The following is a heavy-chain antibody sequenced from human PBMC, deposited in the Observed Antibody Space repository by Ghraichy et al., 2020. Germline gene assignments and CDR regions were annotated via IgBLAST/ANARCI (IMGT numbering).Heavy chain of an antibody. D-gene: IGHD6-6*01. CDR2: IYYSGST. CDR1: GGSISSSSYY. J-gene: IGHJ4*02. Sequence: SQTLSLTCTVSGGSISSSSYYWGWIRQPPGKGLEWIGSIYYSGSTYYNPSLKSRVTISVDTSKNQFSLKLSSVTAADTAVYYCARLPRYSSSLSWGQGTLVTVSS. CDR3: ARLPRYSSSLS. V-gene: IGHV4-39*01.